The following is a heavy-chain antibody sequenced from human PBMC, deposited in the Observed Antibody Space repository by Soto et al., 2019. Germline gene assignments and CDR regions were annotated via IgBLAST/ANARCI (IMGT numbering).Heavy chain of an antibody. V-gene: IGHV2-5*01. D-gene: IGHD1-26*01. CDR1: GFSLPTDRGG. J-gene: IGHJ5*02. Sequence: QITLKESGPTLVKPTQTLTLTCTFSGFSLPTDRGGVGWIREPPGKALEWLAVIYWIDSKTYRPSLKSRLTPTNDTPKCQVALTTTDIDPGYRATYYCAHAYGGRSLSWGPGNLVTVSS. CDR3: AHAYGGRSLS. CDR2: IYWIDSK.